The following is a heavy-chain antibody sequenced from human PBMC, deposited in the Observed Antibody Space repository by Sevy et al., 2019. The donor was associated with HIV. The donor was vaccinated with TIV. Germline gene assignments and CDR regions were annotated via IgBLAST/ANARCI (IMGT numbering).Heavy chain of an antibody. D-gene: IGHD1-26*01. V-gene: IGHV4-61*02. Sequence: SETLSLTCTVSGDSITRYNYYWNWIRQPAGKGLEWIGRIYTRGDTDYSPSLKSRVTISLDTSKSQFYLDLSSVTAADTAVYYCVREKWDLRGFDSWGQGALVTVSS. CDR3: VREKWDLRGFDS. CDR1: GDSITRYNYY. CDR2: IYTRGDT. J-gene: IGHJ4*02.